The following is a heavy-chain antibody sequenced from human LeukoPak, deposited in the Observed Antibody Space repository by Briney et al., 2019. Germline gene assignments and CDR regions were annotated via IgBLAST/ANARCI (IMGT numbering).Heavy chain of an antibody. V-gene: IGHV4-31*03. CDR3: ARVAGFGELLGFDY. Sequence: SETLSLTCTVPGGSISSGGYYWSWIRQHPGKGLEWIGYIYYSGSTYYNPSLKSRVTISVDTSKNQFSLKLSSVTAADTAVYYCARVAGFGELLGFDYWGQGTLVTVSS. CDR1: GGSISSGGYY. J-gene: IGHJ4*02. CDR2: IYYSGST. D-gene: IGHD3-10*01.